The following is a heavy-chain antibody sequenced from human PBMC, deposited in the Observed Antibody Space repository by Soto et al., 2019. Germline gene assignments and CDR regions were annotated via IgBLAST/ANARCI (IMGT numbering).Heavy chain of an antibody. CDR3: ARAGFFSGARLDN. V-gene: IGHV1-18*04. D-gene: IGHD1-26*01. J-gene: IGHJ4*02. CDR2: ITPYNGNA. Sequence: QVHLVQSGAVVENPGASVKVSCKASGYTFTNFGINWVRQAPGQGLEWMGWITPYNGNANYPQKHKDRLPKTTNTSRNTASLERGSLRSNDTAVNFGARAGFFSGARLDNGGQGTRVTVS. CDR1: GYTFTNFG.